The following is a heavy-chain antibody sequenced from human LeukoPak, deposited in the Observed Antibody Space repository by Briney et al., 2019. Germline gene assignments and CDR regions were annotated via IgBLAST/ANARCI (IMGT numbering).Heavy chain of an antibody. CDR1: GYTFTSYY. Sequence: ASVKVSCKASGYTFTSYYMHWVRQAPGQGLEWMGIINPSGGSTSYAQKFQGRVTLTRDTSTSTVYMELSSLRSEDTAVYYCARDYYDDAFDIWGQGTMVTVSS. V-gene: IGHV1-46*01. D-gene: IGHD3-22*01. CDR3: ARDYYDDAFDI. J-gene: IGHJ3*02. CDR2: INPSGGST.